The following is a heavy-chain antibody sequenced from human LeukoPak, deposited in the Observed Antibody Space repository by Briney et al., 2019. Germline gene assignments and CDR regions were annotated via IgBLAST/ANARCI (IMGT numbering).Heavy chain of an antibody. CDR2: INSDGSST. CDR1: GFTFSSYW. J-gene: IGHJ5*02. CDR3: ASRIPGSGSYYFNWFDP. V-gene: IGHV3-74*01. Sequence: PGGSLRLSCAASGFTFSSYWMHWVRQAPGKGLVWVSRINSDGSSTSCADSVKGRFTISRDNAKNTLYLQMNSLRAEDTAVYYCASRIPGSGSYYFNWFDPWGQGTLVTVSS. D-gene: IGHD3-10*01.